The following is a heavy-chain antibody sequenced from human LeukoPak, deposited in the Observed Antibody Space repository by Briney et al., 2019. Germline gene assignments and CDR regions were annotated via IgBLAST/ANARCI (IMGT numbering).Heavy chain of an antibody. CDR1: GGSISSSSYY. J-gene: IGHJ4*02. CDR3: ARDRGSNTYYYDSSGYYHFADY. Sequence: SETLSLTCTVSGGSISSSSYYWGWIRQPPGKGLEWIGSIYYSGSTYYNPSLKSRVTISVDTSKNQFSLKLSSVTAADTAVYYCARDRGSNTYYYDSSGYYHFADYWGQGTLVTVSS. V-gene: IGHV4-39*07. CDR2: IYYSGST. D-gene: IGHD3-22*01.